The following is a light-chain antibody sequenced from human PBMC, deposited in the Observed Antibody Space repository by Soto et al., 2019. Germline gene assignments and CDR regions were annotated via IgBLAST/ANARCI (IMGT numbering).Light chain of an antibody. CDR1: XXXXGAVYT. J-gene: IGLJ1*01. Sequence: QLVLTQPPSVSGAPGQRVTISCTGXXXXXGAVYTVQWCQQLSGSAPKLLIFGNNKRASGVPDRFSGSKSGTSASLAITGLQAEDEGDYYCQSYDSSLGGHVFGTGTKLTVL. V-gene: IGLV1-40*01. CDR2: GNN. CDR3: QSYDSSLGGHV.